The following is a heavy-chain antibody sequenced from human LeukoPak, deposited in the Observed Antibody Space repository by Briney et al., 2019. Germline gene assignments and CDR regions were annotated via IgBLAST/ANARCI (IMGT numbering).Heavy chain of an antibody. D-gene: IGHD2-2*01. J-gene: IGHJ6*03. V-gene: IGHV3-23*01. CDR3: ASHPLPYPRGGYYYYMDV. CDR1: GFTFSSYA. Sequence: GGSLRLSCAASGFTFSSYAMSWVRQAPGKGLEWVSAISGSGGSTYYADSVKGRFTISRDNSKNTLYLQMNSPRAEDTAVYYCASHPLPYPRGGYYYYMDVWGKGTTVTVSS. CDR2: ISGSGGST.